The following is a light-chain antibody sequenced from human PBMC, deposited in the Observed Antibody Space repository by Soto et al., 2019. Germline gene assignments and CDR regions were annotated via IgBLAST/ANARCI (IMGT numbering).Light chain of an antibody. Sequence: QPVLTQPPSVSGAPGQRVTISCTGSSSNIGAGYDVHWYQQLPGTAPKLLIYGNINRPSGVPDRFSGSKSGTSASLAITGLQAEDDADYYCQSYDISLSGVFGTGTKLTVL. J-gene: IGLJ1*01. CDR3: QSYDISLSGV. V-gene: IGLV1-40*01. CDR1: SSNIGAGYD. CDR2: GNI.